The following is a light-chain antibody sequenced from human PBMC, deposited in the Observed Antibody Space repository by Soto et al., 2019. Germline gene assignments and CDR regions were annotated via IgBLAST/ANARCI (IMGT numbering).Light chain of an antibody. Sequence: QSALTQPASVSGSPGQSITISCAGTGSDVGGYNYVSWYQQHPGKAPKLMIYDVSNRPSGVSNRFSGSKSGNTASLTISGLQVEDEADYYCSSYTSSSTYVFGTGTKVTAL. V-gene: IGLV2-14*01. CDR1: GSDVGGYNY. CDR2: DVS. CDR3: SSYTSSSTYV. J-gene: IGLJ1*01.